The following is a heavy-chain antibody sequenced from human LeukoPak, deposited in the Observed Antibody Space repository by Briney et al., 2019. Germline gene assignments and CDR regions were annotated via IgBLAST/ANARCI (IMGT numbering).Heavy chain of an antibody. D-gene: IGHD3-3*01. CDR1: GGSISSYC. J-gene: IGHJ4*02. Sequence: SETLSLTCTVSGGSISSYCWSWIRQPPGKGLEWIGYIFYSGSTNYNPSLKSRVTISVDTSKNQFSLKLSSVTAADTAMYYCVRSDDFWSGYYGYWGQGTLVTVSS. CDR2: IFYSGST. CDR3: VRSDDFWSGYYGY. V-gene: IGHV4-59*01.